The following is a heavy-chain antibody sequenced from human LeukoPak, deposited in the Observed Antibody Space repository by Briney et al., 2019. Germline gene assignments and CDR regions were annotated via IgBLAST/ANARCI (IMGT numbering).Heavy chain of an antibody. D-gene: IGHD3-22*01. V-gene: IGHV3-33*01. CDR1: GLTFSIFG. CDR2: IWYDGSNK. Sequence: GGSLKLSCAASGLTFSIFGTHWARQAPGKGLEWVAVIWYDGSNKYYADSVKGRFTISRDNSKNTLYLQMNSLRAEDTAVYYCARDYYDSSAGGFAHWGQGTLVTVSS. J-gene: IGHJ4*02. CDR3: ARDYYDSSAGGFAH.